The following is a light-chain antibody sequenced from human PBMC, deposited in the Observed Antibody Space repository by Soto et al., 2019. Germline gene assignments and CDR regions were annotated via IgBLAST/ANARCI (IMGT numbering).Light chain of an antibody. J-gene: IGLJ2*01. V-gene: IGLV2-8*01. CDR2: EVS. CDR1: SSDDGAYNY. Sequence: QSALTQPPSASGSPGQPVTISCTGTSSDDGAYNYVSWYQQHPGRAPKLMIYEVSKRPSGVPDRFSGSKSGNTASLTVSGLQAEDEADYYCSSYAGSNNYVVFGGGTKVTVL. CDR3: SSYAGSNNYVV.